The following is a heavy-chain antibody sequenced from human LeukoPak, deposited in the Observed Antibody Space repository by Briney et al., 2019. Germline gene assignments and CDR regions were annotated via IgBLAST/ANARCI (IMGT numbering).Heavy chain of an antibody. CDR1: GFTFSSYG. D-gene: IGHD6-19*01. J-gene: IGHJ4*02. CDR3: AKEAIAVAGSQPFDY. CDR2: IWYDGSNK. V-gene: IGHV3-33*06. Sequence: GGSLRLSRAASGFTFSSYGMPWVRQAPGKGLEWVAVIWYDGSNKYYADSVKGRFTISRDNSKSTLYLQMNSLRAEDTAVYYCAKEAIAVAGSQPFDYWGQGTLVTVSS.